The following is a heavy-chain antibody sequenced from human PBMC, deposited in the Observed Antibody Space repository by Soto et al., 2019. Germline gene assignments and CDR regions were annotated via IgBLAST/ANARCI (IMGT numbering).Heavy chain of an antibody. J-gene: IGHJ4*02. D-gene: IGHD5-18*01. V-gene: IGHV3-30*18. CDR1: GFTFGNNG. CDR2: VLYDGSLE. CDR3: AQDGAYTYGYGQVDS. Sequence: QVQLVESGGGVVQPGRSLRLSCAASGFTFGNNGMHWVRQAPGKGLEWVALVLYDGSLEYYADSVKGRFTISRDNSKNSVYLQMNSLSAEDTAVYDCAQDGAYTYGYGQVDSWGQGTLVTVSS.